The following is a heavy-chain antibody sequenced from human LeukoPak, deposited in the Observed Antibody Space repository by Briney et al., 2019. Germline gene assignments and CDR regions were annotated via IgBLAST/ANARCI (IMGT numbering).Heavy chain of an antibody. D-gene: IGHD2-21*02. CDR2: ISTSSIIE. V-gene: IGHV3-48*01. J-gene: IGHJ3*02. CDR3: ARDSPRNCGGDCYSDAFDI. CDR1: GFAFSSYN. Sequence: GGSLRLSCASSGFAFSSYNMNWVRQTPGKGLEWVSYISTSSIIEFYADSVKGRFTISRDNAKNSLYLQMNSLRAEDTAVYYCARDSPRNCGGDCYSDAFDIWGQGTMVTVSS.